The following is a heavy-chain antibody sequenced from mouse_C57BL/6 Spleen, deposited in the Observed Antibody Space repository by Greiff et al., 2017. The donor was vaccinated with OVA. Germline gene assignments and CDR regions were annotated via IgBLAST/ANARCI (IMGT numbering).Heavy chain of an antibody. J-gene: IGHJ2*01. Sequence: EVQLQQSGAELVRPGASVKLTCTASGFNIKDYYMHWVKQRPEQGLEWIGRIDPEDGDTEYAPKFQGKATMTADTSSNTAYLQLSSLTSEDTAGYYCTSITTAVARGYWGQGTTLTVSS. CDR1: GFNIKDYY. CDR3: TSITTAVARGY. D-gene: IGHD1-1*01. CDR2: IDPEDGDT. V-gene: IGHV14-1*01.